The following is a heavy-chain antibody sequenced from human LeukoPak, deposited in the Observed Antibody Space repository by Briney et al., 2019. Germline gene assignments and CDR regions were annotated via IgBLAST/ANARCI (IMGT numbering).Heavy chain of an antibody. Sequence: PSETLSLTCTVSGGSISSGSYYWSWIRQPAGKGLEWIGRIYTSGSTNYNPSLKTRVTISLDTSENHFSLKLSSVTAADTAVYYCARVTTGGYYNYWGQGTLVTVSS. CDR1: GGSISSGSYY. CDR3: ARVTTGGYYNY. J-gene: IGHJ4*02. V-gene: IGHV4-61*02. D-gene: IGHD3-22*01. CDR2: IYTSGST.